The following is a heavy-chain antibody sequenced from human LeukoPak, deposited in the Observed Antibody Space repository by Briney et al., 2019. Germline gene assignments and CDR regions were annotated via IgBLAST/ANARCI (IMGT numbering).Heavy chain of an antibody. CDR3: VRQRGASGTINHFDP. Sequence: GALLIISTVSAGYSITTYSICCWRRLPPAELLGWVPPYPDDSDTRYSPSFQGQVVISADRSIRTAYLQWNTLKTSDTAMYYCVRQRGASGTINHFDPWGQGTLVTVSS. D-gene: IGHD3-10*01. CDR2: PYPDDSDT. CDR1: GYSITTYS. V-gene: IGHV5-51*01. J-gene: IGHJ5*02.